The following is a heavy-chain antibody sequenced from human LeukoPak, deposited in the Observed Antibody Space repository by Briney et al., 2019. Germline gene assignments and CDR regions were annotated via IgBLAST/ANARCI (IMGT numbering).Heavy chain of an antibody. CDR2: INHSGST. J-gene: IGHJ3*02. Sequence: PSETLSLTCAVYGGSFSGYYWSWIHQPPGKGLEWIGEINHSGSTNYNPSLKSRVTISVDTSKNQFSLKLSSVTAADTAVYYCARGWNVLRYFDWSNRGAFDIWGQGTMVTVSS. CDR1: GGSFSGYY. D-gene: IGHD3-9*01. V-gene: IGHV4-34*01. CDR3: ARGWNVLRYFDWSNRGAFDI.